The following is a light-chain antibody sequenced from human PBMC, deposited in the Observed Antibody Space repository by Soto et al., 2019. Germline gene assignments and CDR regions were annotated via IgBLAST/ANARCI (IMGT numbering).Light chain of an antibody. Sequence: DIQLTQSPSFLSASVGDRVTITCRASQGISSYLAWYQQKPGKAPKLLIYAASTLQSGVPSRFRGSGSGTECALPLSSLQPEDFATYHCQHLDSYSTFGQATRLEIK. V-gene: IGKV1-9*01. J-gene: IGKJ5*01. CDR1: QGISSY. CDR2: AAS. CDR3: QHLDSYST.